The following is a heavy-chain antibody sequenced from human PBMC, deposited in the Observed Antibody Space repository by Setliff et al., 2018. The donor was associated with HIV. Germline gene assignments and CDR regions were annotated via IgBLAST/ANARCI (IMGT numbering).Heavy chain of an antibody. Sequence: SETLSLTCNVSGFSISSRYYWGWIRQSPGKGLEWIGNIYHTGSSYYNPSLKSRGTISVDTSKNQFSLKLSSVTAADTAVYYCARSIVPVASGYYYFEYWGKGTTVTVSS. D-gene: IGHD3-3*01. J-gene: IGHJ4*03. CDR3: ARSIVPVASGYYYFEY. V-gene: IGHV4-38-2*02. CDR1: GFSISSRYY. CDR2: IYHTGSS.